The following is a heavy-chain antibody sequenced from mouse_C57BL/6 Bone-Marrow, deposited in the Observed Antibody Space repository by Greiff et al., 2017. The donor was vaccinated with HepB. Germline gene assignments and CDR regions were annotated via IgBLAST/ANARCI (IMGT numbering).Heavy chain of an antibody. CDR3: ARQKITTVVAKGEMDY. CDR1: GFTFSDYY. Sequence: EVQVVESGGGLVQPGGSLKLSCAASGFTFSDYYMYWVRQTPEKRLEWVAYISNGGGSTYYPDTVKGRFTISRDNAKNTLYLQMSRLKSEDTAMYYCARQKITTVVAKGEMDYWGQGTSVTVSS. D-gene: IGHD1-1*01. J-gene: IGHJ4*01. V-gene: IGHV5-12*01. CDR2: ISNGGGST.